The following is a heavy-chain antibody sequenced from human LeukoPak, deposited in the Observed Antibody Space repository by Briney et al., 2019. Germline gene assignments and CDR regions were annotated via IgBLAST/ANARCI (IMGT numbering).Heavy chain of an antibody. CDR1: GGSISSYY. CDR2: IYYSGST. Sequence: SETLSLTCTVSGGSISSYYWSWIRQPPGKGLEWIGYIYYSGSTNYNPSLKSRVTISVDTSKNQFSLKLSSVTAADTAVYYCARADYYGSGSYYYNWFDPWGQGTLVTVSS. V-gene: IGHV4-59*08. CDR3: ARADYYGSGSYYYNWFDP. D-gene: IGHD3-10*01. J-gene: IGHJ5*02.